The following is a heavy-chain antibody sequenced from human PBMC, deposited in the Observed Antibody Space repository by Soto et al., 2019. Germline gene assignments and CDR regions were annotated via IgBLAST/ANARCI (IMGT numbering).Heavy chain of an antibody. CDR2: IHYSGGT. CDR3: ARGSSSSWHFDY. CDR1: GGSISSGGYY. V-gene: IGHV4-31*03. D-gene: IGHD6-13*01. Sequence: QVQLQESGPGLVKPSQTLSLTCTVSGGSISSGGYYWSWIRQHPGKGLEWIGYIHYSGGTYYNPSLKSRVTISVDTPKNQFSLKLSSVTAADTAVYYCARGSSSSWHFDYWGQGTLVTVSS. J-gene: IGHJ4*02.